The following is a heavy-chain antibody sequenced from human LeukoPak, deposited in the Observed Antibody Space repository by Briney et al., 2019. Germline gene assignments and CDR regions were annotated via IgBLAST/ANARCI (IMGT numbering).Heavy chain of an antibody. CDR2: ISGSVVST. Sequence: GRSLRLSCAASGFTFSNYSMSWVRQAPGKWLEWVSTISGSVVSTYYADSVKGQFTISRDNSKNTLYLEMNRLRAEDTAVYYCAKEEWLLAVYFDYWGQGTLVTVSS. J-gene: IGHJ4*02. CDR1: GFTFSNYS. CDR3: AKEEWLLAVYFDY. V-gene: IGHV3-23*01. D-gene: IGHD3-3*01.